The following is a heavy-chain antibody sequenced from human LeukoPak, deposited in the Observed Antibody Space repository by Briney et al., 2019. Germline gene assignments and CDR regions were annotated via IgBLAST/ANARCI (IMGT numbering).Heavy chain of an antibody. Sequence: ASVKVSCKASGYTFTGYYMHWVRQAPGQGLEWMGWINPNSGGTNYAQKFQGRVTMTRDTSISTAYMELSRLRSDDTAVYYCARDGVQSSGWYYHYYYYMDVWGKGTTVTVSS. CDR2: INPNSGGT. V-gene: IGHV1-2*02. J-gene: IGHJ6*03. D-gene: IGHD6-19*01. CDR3: ARDGVQSSGWYYHYYYYMDV. CDR1: GYTFTGYY.